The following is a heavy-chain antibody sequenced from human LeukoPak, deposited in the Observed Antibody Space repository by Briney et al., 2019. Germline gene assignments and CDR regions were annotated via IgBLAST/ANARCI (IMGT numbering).Heavy chain of an antibody. D-gene: IGHD3-22*01. J-gene: IGHJ4*02. CDR1: GYTFTSYY. V-gene: IGHV1-46*01. CDR3: ARDPKTYYYDSSGPYYFDY. Sequence: ASVKVSCKASGYTFTSYYMHWVRQAPGQGLEWKGIINPRGGSTSYAQKFQGRVTMTRDTSTSTVYVELSSLRSEDTAVYYCARDPKTYYYDSSGPYYFDYWGQGTLVTVSS. CDR2: INPRGGST.